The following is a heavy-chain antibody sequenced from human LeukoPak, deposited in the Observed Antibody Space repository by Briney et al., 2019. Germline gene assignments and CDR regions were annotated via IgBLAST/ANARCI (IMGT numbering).Heavy chain of an antibody. V-gene: IGHV3-21*01. J-gene: IGHJ6*02. D-gene: IGHD3-10*01. CDR1: GFTFSSYS. CDR2: ISSSSSYI. Sequence: GGSLRLSCAASGFTFSSYSMNWVRQAPGKGLEWVSSISSSSSYIYYADSVKGRFTISRDNAKNSLYLQMNCLRAEDTAVYYCAREGGVRGMDVWGQGTTVTVSS. CDR3: AREGGVRGMDV.